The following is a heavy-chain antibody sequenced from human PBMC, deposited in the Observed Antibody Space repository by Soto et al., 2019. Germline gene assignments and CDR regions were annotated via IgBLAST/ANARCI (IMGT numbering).Heavy chain of an antibody. CDR1: GGSISSYY. V-gene: IGHV4-59*01. CDR2: IYYSGST. CDR3: ARAPYSSGLPVDS. D-gene: IGHD6-19*01. Sequence: PSETQSLTSTVSGGSISSYYWSWIRQPPGKGLEWIGYIYYSGSTNYNPSLKSRVTISVDTAKNQFSLKLSFVTAADTAVYFCARAPYSSGLPVDSWGQGTLVTVSS. J-gene: IGHJ4*02.